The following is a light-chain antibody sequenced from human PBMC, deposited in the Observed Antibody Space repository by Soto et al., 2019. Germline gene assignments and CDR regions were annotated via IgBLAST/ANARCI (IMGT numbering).Light chain of an antibody. CDR2: GAS. J-gene: IGKJ5*01. Sequence: EIVMTQSPATLSVSPGERATLSCRASQSVSSNLAWYQQKPGQAPRLLIYGASTGATGLPARFSGSGSGTDFTLTISSLQSEDFAVYYCQQYNTWPPITFGQGTQLEIK. CDR3: QQYNTWPPIT. CDR1: QSVSSN. V-gene: IGKV3-15*01.